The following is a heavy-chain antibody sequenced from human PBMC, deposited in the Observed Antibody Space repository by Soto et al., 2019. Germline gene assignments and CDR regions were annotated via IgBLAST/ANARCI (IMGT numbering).Heavy chain of an antibody. CDR1: GGSISSGGYY. J-gene: IGHJ3*02. Sequence: SETLSLTCTVSGGSISSGGYYWSWIRQHPGKGLEWIGYIYYSGSTYYNPSLKSRVTISVDTSKNQFSLKLSSVTAADTAVYYCARERCSSTSCYNWGYAFDIWGQGTMVTVSS. CDR3: ARERCSSTSCYNWGYAFDI. V-gene: IGHV4-31*03. D-gene: IGHD2-2*02. CDR2: IYYSGST.